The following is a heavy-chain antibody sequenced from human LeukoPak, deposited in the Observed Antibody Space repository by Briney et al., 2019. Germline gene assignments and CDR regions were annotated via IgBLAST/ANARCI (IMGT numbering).Heavy chain of an antibody. CDR1: GFIFSNYW. CDR3: ARDKSWNPRGYYYYNGPDV. CDR2: IKQDGSEK. Sequence: GGSLRLSCAASGFIFSNYWMSWVRQAPGKGLEWVANIKQDGSEKYYVDSVKGRFTISRDNAKNSLDLQMNSLRAEDTAVYYCARDKSWNPRGYYYYNGPDVWGQGTTVTVSS. V-gene: IGHV3-7*01. D-gene: IGHD1-1*01. J-gene: IGHJ6*02.